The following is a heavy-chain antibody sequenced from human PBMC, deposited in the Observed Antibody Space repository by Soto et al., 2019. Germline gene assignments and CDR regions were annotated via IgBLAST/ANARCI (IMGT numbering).Heavy chain of an antibody. D-gene: IGHD4-17*01. J-gene: IGHJ4*02. CDR2: ISYDGSNK. V-gene: IGHV3-30-3*01. CDR3: ARGDTVTTDYFDY. Sequence: PGGSLRLSCAASGFTFSSYAMHWVRQAPGKGLEWVAVISYDGSNKYYADSVKGRFTISRDNSKNTLYLQMNSLRAEDTAVYYCARGDTVTTDYFDYWGQGTLVTVSS. CDR1: GFTFSSYA.